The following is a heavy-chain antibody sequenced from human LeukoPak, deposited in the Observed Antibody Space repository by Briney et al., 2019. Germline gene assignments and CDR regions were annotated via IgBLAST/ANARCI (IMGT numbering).Heavy chain of an antibody. V-gene: IGHV3-23*01. J-gene: IGHJ4*02. CDR1: GFTFSSYA. CDR3: AKEPYYYDSSGYYV. D-gene: IGHD3-22*01. Sequence: PGGSLRLSCAASGFTFSSYAMSWVRQAPGKGLEWVSAISGSGGSTYYADSVKGRFTISRDNSKNTLYLQMNSLRAEDTTVYYCAKEPYYYDSSGYYVWGQGTLVTVSS. CDR2: ISGSGGST.